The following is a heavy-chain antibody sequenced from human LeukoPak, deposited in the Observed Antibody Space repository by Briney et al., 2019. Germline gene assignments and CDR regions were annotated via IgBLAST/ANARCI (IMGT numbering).Heavy chain of an antibody. CDR2: IIPIFGTA. D-gene: IGHD6-6*01. Sequence: GASVKVSCKASGGTFSSYAISWVRQAPGQGLEWMGGIIPIFGTANYAQKFQGRVTITADESTSTAYMELSSLRSEDTAVYYCARVLQLAWEVYYYYGMDVWGQGTTVTVSS. J-gene: IGHJ6*02. CDR3: ARVLQLAWEVYYYYGMDV. CDR1: GGTFSSYA. V-gene: IGHV1-69*13.